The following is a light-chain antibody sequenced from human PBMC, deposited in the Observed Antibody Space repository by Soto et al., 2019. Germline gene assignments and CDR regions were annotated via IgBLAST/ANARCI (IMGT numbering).Light chain of an antibody. CDR3: QSYDSSLSVV. CDR1: SSNIGAGYD. Sequence: QSVRTQPPSVSGAPGQRVTISCTGSSSNIGAGYDVHWYQQLPGTAPKLLIYGNSNRPSGVPDRFSGSKSGTSASLAITGLQAEDEADYYCQSYDSSLSVVFGTGTKVTV. CDR2: GNS. V-gene: IGLV1-40*01. J-gene: IGLJ1*01.